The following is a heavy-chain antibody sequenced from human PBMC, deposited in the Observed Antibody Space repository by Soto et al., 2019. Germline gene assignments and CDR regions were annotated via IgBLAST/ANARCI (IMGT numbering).Heavy chain of an antibody. CDR1: GGSISNYY. CDR3: ARGPPMIH. D-gene: IGHD3-22*01. J-gene: IGHJ4*02. CDR2: IYYSGST. Sequence: PSETLSLTCTVSGGSISNYYWSWIRQPPGKGLEWIGYIYYSGSTYYNPSLKSRVTISVDTSKNQFSLKLSSVTAADTAVYYCARGPPMIHWGQGTPVTVSS. V-gene: IGHV4-59*12.